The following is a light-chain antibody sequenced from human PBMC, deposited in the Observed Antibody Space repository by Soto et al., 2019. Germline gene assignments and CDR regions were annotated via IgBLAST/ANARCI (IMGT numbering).Light chain of an antibody. Sequence: QSALTQPASVSGSPGQSITISCTGTSSTVGGFNVVSWYQQHPGKAPKVIIYGGINRPSGVSDRFSGSNSGSTASLTVSGLQAEDEADYYCCSYVGATTYVFGTGTKLTVL. CDR1: SSTVGGFNV. J-gene: IGLJ1*01. CDR2: GGI. V-gene: IGLV2-23*01. CDR3: CSYVGATTYV.